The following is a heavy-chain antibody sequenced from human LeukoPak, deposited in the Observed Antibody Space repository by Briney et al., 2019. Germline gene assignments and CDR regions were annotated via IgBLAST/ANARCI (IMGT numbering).Heavy chain of an antibody. CDR2: IYYSGST. CDR3: ARAMITYYYGSGTIPVEYYFDY. V-gene: IGHV4-39*07. CDR1: GGSISSGGYY. J-gene: IGHJ4*02. Sequence: PSETLSLTCTVSGGSISSGGYYWGWIRQPPGKGLEWIGSIYYSGSTYYNPSLKSRVTISVDTSKHQFSLKLSSVTAADTTVYYCARAMITYYYGSGTIPVEYYFDYWGQGTLVTVSS. D-gene: IGHD3-10*01.